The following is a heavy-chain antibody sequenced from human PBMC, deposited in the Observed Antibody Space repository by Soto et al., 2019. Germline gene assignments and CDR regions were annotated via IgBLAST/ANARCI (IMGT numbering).Heavy chain of an antibody. Sequence: QVPLDQSGAEVKKPGASVKVSCKTSGYTFTSYGFSWVRQAPGQGLEYMGWIGTYNGNTNYAQKFQGRLTMTTDTSTSTAFMELRSLRSDDTAVYYCARDVVSGSDFSIAYDGGFCDLWGQGTLITVSS. CDR2: IGTYNGNT. D-gene: IGHD3-3*01. J-gene: IGHJ5*02. CDR3: ARDVVSGSDFSIAYDGGFCDL. CDR1: GYTFTSYG. V-gene: IGHV1-18*01.